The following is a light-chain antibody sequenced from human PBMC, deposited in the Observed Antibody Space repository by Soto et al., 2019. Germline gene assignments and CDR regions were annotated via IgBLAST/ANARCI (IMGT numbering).Light chain of an antibody. CDR2: DAS. CDR1: QSISSW. J-gene: IGKJ1*01. Sequence: DIQMTQSPSTLSASVGDRVTITCRASQSISSWLAWYQQKPGKAPKLLIYDASSLESGGPSRCSVSGSGTEFTLTISTRQPDDFATYYCQQYNSYPGTFGQGTKVDIK. V-gene: IGKV1-5*01. CDR3: QQYNSYPGT.